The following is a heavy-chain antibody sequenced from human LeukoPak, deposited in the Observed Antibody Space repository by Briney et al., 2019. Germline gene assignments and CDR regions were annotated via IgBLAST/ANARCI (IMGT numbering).Heavy chain of an antibody. J-gene: IGHJ2*01. V-gene: IGHV1-69*01. Sequence: SVKVSCKASGGTFSSYAISWVRQAPGQGREWMGGIIPIFGTANYAQKFQGRVTITADESTSTAYMELSSLRSEDTAVYYCARSYCSSTSCYAGNWYFDLWGRGTLVTVSS. CDR1: GGTFSSYA. CDR2: IIPIFGTA. CDR3: ARSYCSSTSCYAGNWYFDL. D-gene: IGHD2-2*01.